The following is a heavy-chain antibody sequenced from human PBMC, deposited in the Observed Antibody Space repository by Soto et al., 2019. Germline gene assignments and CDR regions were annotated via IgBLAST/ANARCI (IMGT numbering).Heavy chain of an antibody. V-gene: IGHV3-23*01. J-gene: IGHJ6*02. CDR3: THWGGATVLRGLAV. CDR2: ISATGDST. Sequence: QVLEYGGNSVQPGGSLRLSCAASGFTFGTYTMSWVRLAPGKGLEWVSAISATGDSTYYADSVKGRFTISRDNSKNTLYVQMDSLRVADTALYCVTHWGGATVLRGLAVWGHGTTVTVSS. CDR1: GFTFGTYT. D-gene: IGHD3-10*01.